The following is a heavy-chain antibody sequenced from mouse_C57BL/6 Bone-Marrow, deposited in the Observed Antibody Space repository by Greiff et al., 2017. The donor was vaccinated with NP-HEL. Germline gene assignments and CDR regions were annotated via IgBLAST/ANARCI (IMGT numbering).Heavy chain of an antibody. CDR3: ASLYYGSSEAWFAY. Sequence: EVMLVESGGGLVQPGESLKLSCESNEYEFPSHDMSWVRKTPEKRLELVAAINSDGGSTYYPDTMERRFIISRDNTKKTLYLQMSSLRSEDTALYYCASLYYGSSEAWFAYWGQGTLVTVSA. J-gene: IGHJ3*01. CDR2: INSDGGST. D-gene: IGHD1-1*01. CDR1: EYEFPSHD. V-gene: IGHV5-2*01.